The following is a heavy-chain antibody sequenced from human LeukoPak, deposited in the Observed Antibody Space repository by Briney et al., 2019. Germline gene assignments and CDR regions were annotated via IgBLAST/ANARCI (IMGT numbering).Heavy chain of an antibody. D-gene: IGHD6-13*01. CDR3: ARGYLAATTIGVGS. CDR2: INHSGST. V-gene: IGHV4-34*01. Sequence: SETLSLTCAVYGGSFSGYYWSWIRQPPGKGLEWIREINHSGSTNYNPSPKSRLTISVDTSKNQFSLKLSSVTAADTAVYYCARGYLAATTIGVGSWGQGTLVTVSS. J-gene: IGHJ5*02. CDR1: GGSFSGYY.